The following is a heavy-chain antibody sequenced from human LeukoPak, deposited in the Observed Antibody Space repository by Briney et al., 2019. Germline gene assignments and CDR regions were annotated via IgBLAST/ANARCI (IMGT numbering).Heavy chain of an antibody. D-gene: IGHD5-18*01. CDR1: GGSISSYY. CDR3: ARGGYPHCFDY. CDR2: IYYSGST. J-gene: IGHJ4*02. Sequence: SETLSLTCTASGGSISSYYWSWIRQPPGKGLEWIGYIYYSGSTHYNPSLKSRVTLSVDTSKNQFSLKLSSVTAADTAVYYCARGGYPHCFDYWGQGTLVTVSS. V-gene: IGHV4-59*01.